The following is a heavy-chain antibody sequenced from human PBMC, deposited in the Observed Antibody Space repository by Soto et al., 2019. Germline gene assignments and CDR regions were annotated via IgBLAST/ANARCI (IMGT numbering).Heavy chain of an antibody. V-gene: IGHV1-8*01. CDR1: GYTFTSYD. CDR3: ARVIRDMVLVPAAIPFFDL. CDR2: MNPNSGNT. J-gene: IGHJ4*02. Sequence: GASVKVSCKASGYTFTSYDINWVRQATGQGLEWMGWMNPNSGNTGYAQKFQGRVTMTRNTSISTAYMELSSLRSEDTAVYYCARVIRDMVLVPAAIPFFDLWGQGTLVTVSS. D-gene: IGHD2-2*01.